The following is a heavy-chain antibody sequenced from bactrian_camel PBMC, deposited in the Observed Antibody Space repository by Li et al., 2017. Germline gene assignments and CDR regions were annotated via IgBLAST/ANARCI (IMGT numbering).Heavy chain of an antibody. V-gene: IGHV3S1*01. J-gene: IGHJ4*01. CDR2: ILAAVAWT. CDR3: AADLPGSCRVADSFRY. CDR1: GYTYKRNC. Sequence: VPLLSSWGGSVQAGGSLRLSCDFSGYTYKRNCMAWFRQAPGKEREGVASILAAVAWTYYAASVKGRFTITRDSAKNTMYLQMNNLKPEDTAMYYCAADLPGSCRVADSFRYSGQGTQVTVS. D-gene: IGHD6*01.